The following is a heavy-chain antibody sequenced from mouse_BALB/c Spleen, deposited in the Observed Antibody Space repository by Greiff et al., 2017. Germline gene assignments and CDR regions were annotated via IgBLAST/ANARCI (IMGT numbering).Heavy chain of an antibody. CDR1: GYTFTSYW. J-gene: IGHJ3*01. CDR3: AWGPWFAY. Sequence: VQLQQPGAELVKPGASVKISCKASGYTFTSYWMNWVKQRPGQGLEWIGEIDPSDSYTNNNQKFKDKATLTVDKSSSTAYMQLSSLTSEDSAVYYCAWGPWFAYWGQGTLVTVSA. CDR2: IDPSDSYT. V-gene: IGHV1S126*01.